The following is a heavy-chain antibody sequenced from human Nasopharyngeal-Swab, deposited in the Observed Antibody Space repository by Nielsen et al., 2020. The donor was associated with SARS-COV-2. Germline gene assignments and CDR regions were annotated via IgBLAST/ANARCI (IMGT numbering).Heavy chain of an antibody. CDR2: ISADGDSS. V-gene: IGHV3-23*01. J-gene: IGHJ4*02. CDR1: GFTFSSYA. CDR3: AKDSRYWGWHFFDY. D-gene: IGHD7-27*01. Sequence: GESLKISCEASGFTFSSYAMSWVRQAPGKGLEWVSAISADGDSSYYADSVKGRFTISRDTSKNTLYLKMNSLRAEDTAVYYCAKDSRYWGWHFFDYWGQGTLVTVSS.